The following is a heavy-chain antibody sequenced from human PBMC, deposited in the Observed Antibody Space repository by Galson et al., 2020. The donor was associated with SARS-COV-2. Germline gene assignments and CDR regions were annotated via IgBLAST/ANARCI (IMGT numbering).Heavy chain of an antibody. V-gene: IGHV5-10-1*01. J-gene: IGHJ3*01. CDR1: GYSFTTYY. Sequence: HGESLKISCKASGYSFTTYYITWVRQVPGKGLEWMGRIDPSDSYTKYSPSFQGHVTLSVDKSISIVYLHWSSLKASDTAMYYCARHYPGGSDAFDFWGQGTMVTVSS. D-gene: IGHD3-10*01. CDR2: IDPSDSYT. CDR3: ARHYPGGSDAFDF.